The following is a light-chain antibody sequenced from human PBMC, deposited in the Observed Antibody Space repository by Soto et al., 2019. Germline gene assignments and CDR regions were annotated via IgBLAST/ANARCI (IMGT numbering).Light chain of an antibody. CDR2: GTS. V-gene: IGKV3-20*01. CDR3: QQYGSSPPYT. J-gene: IGKJ2*01. CDR1: QSVPSTY. Sequence: VLSQSPGRLSLSPGERATLSCRASQSVPSTYFAWYQQKSGQPPRLLISGTSNRATGIPDRFSGSGSGRDFTLTISRLEPEDFAVYFCQQYGSSPPYTFGQGTKLEIK.